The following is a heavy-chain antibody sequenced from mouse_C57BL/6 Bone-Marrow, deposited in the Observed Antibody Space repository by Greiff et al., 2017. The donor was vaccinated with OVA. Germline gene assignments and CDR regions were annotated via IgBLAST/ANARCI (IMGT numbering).Heavy chain of an antibody. Sequence: EVKLMESGGGLVQSGRSLRLSCATSGFTFSDFYMEWVRQAPGKGLEWIAASRNKANDYTTEYSASVKGRFIVSRDTSQSIRYLQMNALRAEDTAIYYCARAPSMGRLDYWGQGTTLTVSS. D-gene: IGHD4-1*01. CDR2: SRNKANDYTT. J-gene: IGHJ2*01. CDR3: ARAPSMGRLDY. V-gene: IGHV7-1*01. CDR1: GFTFSDFY.